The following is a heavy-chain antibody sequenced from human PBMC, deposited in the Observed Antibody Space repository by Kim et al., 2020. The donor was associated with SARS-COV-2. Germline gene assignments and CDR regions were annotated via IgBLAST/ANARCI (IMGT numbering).Heavy chain of an antibody. Sequence: GSSIKHADSESGRFTISRDNAKKSLSLQMNSLTPEDTAVYYCVREPNYWGQGTLVTVSS. CDR2: GSSI. J-gene: IGHJ4*02. V-gene: IGHV3-11*01. CDR3: VREPNY.